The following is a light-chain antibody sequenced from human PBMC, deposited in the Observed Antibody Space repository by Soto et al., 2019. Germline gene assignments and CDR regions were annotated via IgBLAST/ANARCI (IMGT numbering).Light chain of an antibody. V-gene: IGKV3-11*01. CDR2: YAS. CDR3: QQRSNWPPRIT. CDR1: QSVSSY. Sequence: EIVLTQSPATLSLSPGERATLSCRASQSVSSYLAWYQQKTGQAPSLLIYYASNRATGIPARFSGSGSGTDFTLTISSLEPEDFAVYYCQQRSNWPPRITFGPGTKVDIK. J-gene: IGKJ3*01.